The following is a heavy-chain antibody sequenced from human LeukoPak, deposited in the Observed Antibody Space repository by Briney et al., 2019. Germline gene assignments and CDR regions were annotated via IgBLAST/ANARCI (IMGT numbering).Heavy chain of an antibody. CDR1: GFTFDDYA. CDR2: ISWNSGSI. V-gene: IGHV3-9*03. Sequence: GGSLRLSCAASGFTFDDYAMHWVRQAPGKGLEWVSGISWNSGSIGYADSVKGRFTISGDNAKNSLYLQMNSLRAEDMALYYCAKGLFNQPLFDYWGQGTLVTVSS. D-gene: IGHD2-2*01. J-gene: IGHJ4*02. CDR3: AKGLFNQPLFDY.